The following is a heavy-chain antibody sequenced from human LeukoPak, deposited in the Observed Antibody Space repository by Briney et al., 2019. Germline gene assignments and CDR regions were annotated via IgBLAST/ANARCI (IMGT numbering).Heavy chain of an antibody. Sequence: GRSLRLSCAASGFTFSSYAMHWVRQAPGKGLEWVAVISYDGSNKYYADSVKGRFTISRDNSKNTLYLQMNGLRAEDTAVYYCARDMVGATIPDFGYWGQGTLVTVSS. CDR3: ARDMVGATIPDFGY. J-gene: IGHJ4*02. CDR2: ISYDGSNK. CDR1: GFTFSSYA. D-gene: IGHD1-26*01. V-gene: IGHV3-30-3*01.